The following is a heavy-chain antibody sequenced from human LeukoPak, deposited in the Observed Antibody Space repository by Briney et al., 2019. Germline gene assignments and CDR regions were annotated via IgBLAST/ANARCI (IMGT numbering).Heavy chain of an antibody. J-gene: IGHJ4*02. CDR2: INSDGTST. CDR1: GFTFSSHW. V-gene: IGHV3-74*01. Sequence: PGGSLRLSCAASGFTFSSHWMHWVRQAPGKRLVWVSRINSDGTSTTYADSVKGRFTISRDNAKNTLYLQMNSLRVEDTAVFHCAREGTYSNGPDFWGQGTLVTVSS. CDR3: AREGTYSNGPDF. D-gene: IGHD3-22*01.